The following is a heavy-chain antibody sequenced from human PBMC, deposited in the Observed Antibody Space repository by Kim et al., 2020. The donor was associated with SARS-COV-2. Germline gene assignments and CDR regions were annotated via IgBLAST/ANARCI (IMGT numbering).Heavy chain of an antibody. J-gene: IGHJ6*02. V-gene: IGHV3-30*18. CDR2: ISYDGSNK. D-gene: IGHD5-12*01. CDR1: GFTFSSYG. CDR3: AKGEYGYILYGMDV. Sequence: GGSLRLSCAASGFTFSSYGMHWVRQAPGKGLEWVAVISYDGSNKYYADSVKGRFTISRDNSKNTLYLQMNSLRAEDTAVYYCAKGEYGYILYGMDVWGQGTTVTVSS.